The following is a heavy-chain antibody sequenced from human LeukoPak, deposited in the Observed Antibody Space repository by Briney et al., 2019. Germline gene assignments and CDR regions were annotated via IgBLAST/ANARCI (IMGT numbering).Heavy chain of an antibody. V-gene: IGHV1-18*01. CDR2: ISAYNGNT. J-gene: IGHJ5*02. D-gene: IGHD2-15*01. CDR3: AREDMYCSGGSCYGEGWFDP. Sequence: ASVKVSCKASGYTFTSYGISWVRQAPGQGLEWMGWISAYNGNTNYAQKLQGRVTMTTDTSTSTAYMELRSLRSDDTAVYYCAREDMYCSGGSCYGEGWFDPWGQGTLVTASS. CDR1: GYTFTSYG.